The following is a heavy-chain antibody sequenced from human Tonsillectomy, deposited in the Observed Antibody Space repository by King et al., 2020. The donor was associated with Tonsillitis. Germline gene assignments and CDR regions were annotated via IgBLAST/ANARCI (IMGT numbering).Heavy chain of an antibody. CDR3: ARPLKDYDFWSGYYRDPFGY. V-gene: IGHV3-48*01. J-gene: IGHJ4*02. D-gene: IGHD3-3*01. CDR2: ISSSSSTI. CDR1: GFTFSSYS. Sequence: QLVQSGGGLVQPGGSLRLSCAASGFTFSSYSMNWVRQAPGKGLEWVSYISSSSSTIYYADSVKGRFTISRDNAKNSLYLQMNSLRAEDTAVYYCARPLKDYDFWSGYYRDPFGYWGQGTLVTVSS.